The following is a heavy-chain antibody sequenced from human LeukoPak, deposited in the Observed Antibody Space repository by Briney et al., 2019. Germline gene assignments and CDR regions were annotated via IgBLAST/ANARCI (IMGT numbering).Heavy chain of an antibody. CDR2: ISSSSSYI. J-gene: IGHJ4*02. V-gene: IGHV3-21*01. CDR3: ARGAKGGGVDY. CDR1: GFTFSSYS. D-gene: IGHD1-26*01. Sequence: GGSLRLSCAASGFTFSSYSMNWVRQAPGKGLEWVSSISSSSSYIYYADSVKGRFTISRDNAKNSLYLQMNSLRAEDTAVYYCARGAKGGGVDYWGQGTLVTVSS.